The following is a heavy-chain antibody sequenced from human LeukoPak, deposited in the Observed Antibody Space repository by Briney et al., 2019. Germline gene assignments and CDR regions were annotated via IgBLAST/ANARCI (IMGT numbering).Heavy chain of an antibody. D-gene: IGHD2-2*01. CDR3: ARALVPAAIAFDI. CDR1: GGSFSGYY. J-gene: IGHJ3*02. Sequence: SETLSLTCAVHGGSFSGYYWTWIRQPPGKGLEWIGEINHSGTTNYNPSLKSRVTISVDTSKNQFSLKLSSVTAADTAVYYCARALVPAAIAFDIWGQGTMVTVSS. V-gene: IGHV4-34*01. CDR2: INHSGTT.